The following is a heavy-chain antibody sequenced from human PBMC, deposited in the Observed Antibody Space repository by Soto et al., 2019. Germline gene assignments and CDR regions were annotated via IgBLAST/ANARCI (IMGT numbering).Heavy chain of an antibody. D-gene: IGHD3-3*02. CDR1: GGSINSRHW. CDR3: AARHFWSAHWTDRRLNY. Sequence: SETLSLTCAVSGGSINSRHWWNWVRHPPGKGLEWIGQISHSGSTNYNPSLTSRVTISVDKSKNHFSLKLTYVTAADPAAYYLAARHFWSAHWTDRRLNYWGEGTQVTV. CDR2: ISHSGST. J-gene: IGHJ4*02. V-gene: IGHV4-4*02.